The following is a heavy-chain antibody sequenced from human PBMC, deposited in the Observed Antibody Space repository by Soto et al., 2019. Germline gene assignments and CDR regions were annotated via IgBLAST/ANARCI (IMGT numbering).Heavy chain of an antibody. J-gene: IGHJ6*02. CDR3: ARDFDPRQQWLYGMDV. V-gene: IGHV1-69*01. Sequence: QVQLVQSGAEVKKPGSSVKVSCKASGGTFSSYAISWVRQAPGQGLEWMGGIIPIFGTANYAQKFQGRVTITADESTSTAYMELSSMRSEDTVVYYCARDFDPRQQWLYGMDVWGQGTTVTVSS. CDR1: GGTFSSYA. CDR2: IIPIFGTA. D-gene: IGHD6-19*01.